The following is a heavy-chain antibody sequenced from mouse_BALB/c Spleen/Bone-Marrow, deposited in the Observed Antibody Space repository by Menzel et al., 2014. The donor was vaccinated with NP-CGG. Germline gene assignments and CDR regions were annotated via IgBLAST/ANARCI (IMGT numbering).Heavy chain of an antibody. D-gene: IGHD4-1*02. CDR2: ILPGSGST. J-gene: IGHJ2*01. CDR1: GYTFXSYW. V-gene: IGHV1-9*01. Sequence: VHLVESGAELMKPGASVKISCKATGYTFXSYWIEWVNQRPGHGLEWIGEILPGSGSTNYNEKFKGKATFTADTSSNTSYMQLSSLTSEDSAVYYCARSTGTWDYWGQGTTLTVSS. CDR3: ARSTGTWDY.